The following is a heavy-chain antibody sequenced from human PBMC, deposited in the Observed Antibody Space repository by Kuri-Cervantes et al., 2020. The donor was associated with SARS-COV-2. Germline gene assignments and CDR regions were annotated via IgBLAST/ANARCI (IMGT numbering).Heavy chain of an antibody. CDR2: INPNSGGT. CDR3: ARDKRPYSSSSGFDY. Sequence: ASVKVSCKASGYTFTGYYMHWVRQAPGQGLEWMGWINPNSGGTNYAQKFQGRVTMTRDTSISTAYMELSRLRSEDTAVYYCARDKRPYSSSSGFDYWGQGTLVTVSS. D-gene: IGHD6-25*01. CDR1: GYTFTGYY. J-gene: IGHJ4*02. V-gene: IGHV1-2*02.